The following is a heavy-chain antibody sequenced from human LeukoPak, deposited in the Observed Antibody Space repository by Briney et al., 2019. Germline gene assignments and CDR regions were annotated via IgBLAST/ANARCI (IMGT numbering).Heavy chain of an antibody. CDR2: INHSGST. J-gene: IGHJ4*02. D-gene: IGHD6-13*01. CDR3: SIAAAGAKNDY. CDR1: GFTFSDYY. V-gene: IGHV4-34*08. Sequence: GSLRLSCAASGFTFSDYYMSWIRQPPGKGLEWIGEINHSGSTNYNPSLKSRVTISVDTSKNQFSLKLSSVTAADTAVYYCSIAAAGAKNDYWGQGTLVTVSS.